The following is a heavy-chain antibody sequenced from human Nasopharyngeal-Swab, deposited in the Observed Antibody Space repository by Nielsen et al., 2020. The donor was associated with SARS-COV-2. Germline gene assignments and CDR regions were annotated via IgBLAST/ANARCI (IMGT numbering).Heavy chain of an antibody. D-gene: IGHD6-13*01. CDR3: ARSDLYSSSWYAPFDY. CDR2: ISSSSSTI. V-gene: IGHV3-48*01. CDR1: GFTFSSYS. Sequence: GGSLRLSCAASGFTFSSYSMNWVRQAPGKGLEWVSYISSSSSTIYYADSVKGRFTISRDNSKNTLYLQMNSLRAEDTAVYYCARSDLYSSSWYAPFDYWGQGTLVTVSS. J-gene: IGHJ4*02.